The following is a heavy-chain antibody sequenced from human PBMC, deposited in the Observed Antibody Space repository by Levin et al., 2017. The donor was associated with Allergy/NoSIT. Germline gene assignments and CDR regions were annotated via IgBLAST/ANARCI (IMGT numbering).Heavy chain of an antibody. CDR2: ISYDGSNK. V-gene: IGHV3-30*18. D-gene: IGHD2-15*01. J-gene: IGHJ4*02. CDR3: AKIGSGGRPLDY. CDR1: GFAFSSYG. Sequence: PGGSLRLSCAASGFAFSSYGMHWVRQALGKGLEWVAVISYDGSNKYYADSVKGRFTISRDNSKNTLYLQMNSLRAEDTAVYYCAKIGSGGRPLDYWGQGTLVTVSS.